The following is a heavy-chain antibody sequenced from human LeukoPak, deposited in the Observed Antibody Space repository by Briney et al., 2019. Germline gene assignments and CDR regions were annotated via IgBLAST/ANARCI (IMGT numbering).Heavy chain of an antibody. D-gene: IGHD3-3*01. CDR3: ARDWFPVGYYDFWSGYRAYNWFDP. J-gene: IGHJ5*02. Sequence: QAGGSLRLSCAASGFTVSSNYMSWVRQAPGKGLEWVSVIYSGGSTYCADSVKGRFTISRDNSENTLYLQMNSLRAEDTAVYYCARDWFPVGYYDFWSGYRAYNWFDPWGQGTLVTVSS. V-gene: IGHV3-66*01. CDR1: GFTVSSNY. CDR2: IYSGGST.